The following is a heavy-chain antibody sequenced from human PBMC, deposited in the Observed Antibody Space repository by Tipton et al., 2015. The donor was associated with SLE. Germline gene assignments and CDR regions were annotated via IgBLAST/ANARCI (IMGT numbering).Heavy chain of an antibody. CDR3: ASGADSSSSFDY. D-gene: IGHD6-6*01. Sequence: QVQLVQSGAEVKKPGASVRVSCKASGYTFLSYAFSWVRQAPGQGLEWMGIINPSGGSTSYAQKFQGRVTTTRDTSTSTVYMELSSLRAEDTAVYYCASGADSSSSFDYWGQGTLVTVSS. V-gene: IGHV1-46*01. CDR1: GYTFLSYA. CDR2: INPSGGST. J-gene: IGHJ4*02.